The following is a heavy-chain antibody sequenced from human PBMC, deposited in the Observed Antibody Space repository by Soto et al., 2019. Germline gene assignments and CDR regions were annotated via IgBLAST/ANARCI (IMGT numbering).Heavy chain of an antibody. Sequence: QVQLQQWGAGLLKPSETLSLTCAVYGGSFSGYYWSWIRQPPGKGLEWIGEINHSGSTNYNPSLKSRVTISVDTSKNQFSLKLSSVTAADTAVYYCARGLDWQGGFFDYSGERALVTVSS. CDR1: GGSFSGYY. J-gene: IGHJ4*02. CDR3: ARGLDWQGGFFDY. CDR2: INHSGST. D-gene: IGHD3-9*01. V-gene: IGHV4-34*01.